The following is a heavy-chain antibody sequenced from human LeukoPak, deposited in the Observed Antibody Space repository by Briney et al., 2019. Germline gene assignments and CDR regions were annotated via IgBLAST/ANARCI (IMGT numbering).Heavy chain of an antibody. D-gene: IGHD4-17*01. CDR2: IYYSGST. CDR3: ARRNDYGDYIDY. Sequence: SETLSLTCTVSGGSISSYYWSWIRQPPGKGLEWIGYIYYSGSTNHNPSLKSRVTISVDTSKNQFSLKLSSVTAADTAVYYCARRNDYGDYIDYWGQGTLVTVSS. CDR1: GGSISSYY. J-gene: IGHJ4*02. V-gene: IGHV4-59*01.